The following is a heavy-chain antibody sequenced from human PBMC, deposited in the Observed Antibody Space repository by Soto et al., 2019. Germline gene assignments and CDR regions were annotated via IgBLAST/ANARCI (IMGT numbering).Heavy chain of an antibody. Sequence: GGSLRLSCTPSGFTFDNFAMYWVRQAPGKGLEWVAVVSHDGAIKHYAESVRGRLTISRDNSRDTLSLQMSSLRPEDTAVYYCARDPREKYGMDVWGQGTTVTVSS. CDR1: GFTFDNFA. CDR2: VSHDGAIK. V-gene: IGHV3-30-3*01. CDR3: ARDPREKYGMDV. J-gene: IGHJ6*02.